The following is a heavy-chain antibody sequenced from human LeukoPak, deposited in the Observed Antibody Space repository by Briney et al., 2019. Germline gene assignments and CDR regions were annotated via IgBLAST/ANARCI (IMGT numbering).Heavy chain of an antibody. D-gene: IGHD2-2*01. Sequence: PSETLSLTCTVSGGSISSGSYYWSWIRQPAGKGLEWIGRIYTSGSTNYNPSLKSRVTISVDTSKNQFSLKLSSVTAADTAVYYCARGVGVVVPAAMFDYWGQGTLVTVSS. CDR1: GGSISSGSYY. CDR3: ARGVGVVVPAAMFDY. CDR2: IYTSGST. V-gene: IGHV4-61*02. J-gene: IGHJ4*02.